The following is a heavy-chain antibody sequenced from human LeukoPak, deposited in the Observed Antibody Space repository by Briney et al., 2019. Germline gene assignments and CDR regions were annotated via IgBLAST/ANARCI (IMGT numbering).Heavy chain of an antibody. CDR2: INPICGST. J-gene: IGHJ3*02. V-gene: IGHV1-46*01. D-gene: IGHD3-22*01. CDR1: GYTFTSYY. Sequence: ASVKVSCKASGYTFTSYYIHWVRQAPGQGLEWMGVINPICGSTSYAQKFQGRVTITRDTSTSTVYMELSSLRSEDTAVYYCAREESYYYDSSGLWWAFDIWGQGTMVTVSS. CDR3: AREESYYYDSSGLWWAFDI.